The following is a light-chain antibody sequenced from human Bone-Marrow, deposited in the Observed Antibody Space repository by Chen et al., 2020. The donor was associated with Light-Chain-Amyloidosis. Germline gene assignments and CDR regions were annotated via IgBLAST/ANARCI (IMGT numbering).Light chain of an antibody. CDR2: ENN. J-gene: IGLJ3*02. V-gene: IGLV1-51*02. Sequence: QSVLTQPPSVSAAPGQQVTISCSGSNSNIGINYVSWYQQLPGTSPKLLIYENNQRPSEIPDRFSGSTSGTSATLGVAGLQTGDEADYYCATWDSSLTVWMFGGGTKLTVL. CDR3: ATWDSSLTVWM. CDR1: NSNIGINY.